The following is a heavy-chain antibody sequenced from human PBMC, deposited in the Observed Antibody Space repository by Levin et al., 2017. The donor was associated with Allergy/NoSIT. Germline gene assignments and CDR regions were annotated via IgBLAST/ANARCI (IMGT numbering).Heavy chain of an antibody. J-gene: IGHJ3*02. V-gene: IGHV3-9*01. D-gene: IGHD3-10*01. Sequence: SCAAPGLTFAASALHWVRHATGTGLAWFSGISWHSGSIGYAESVKGRFTISRDNAKNSLYLQMNSLRTEDTALYYCARDNIGLPDAFDIWGQGTMVIVSS. CDR1: GLTFAASA. CDR2: ISWHSGSI. CDR3: ARDNIGLPDAFDI.